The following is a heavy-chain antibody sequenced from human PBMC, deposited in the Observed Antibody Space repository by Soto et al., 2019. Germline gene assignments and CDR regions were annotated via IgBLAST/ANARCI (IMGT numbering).Heavy chain of an antibody. CDR3: ATAQVGATVYAFDI. D-gene: IGHD1-26*01. V-gene: IGHV1-24*01. J-gene: IGHJ3*02. Sequence: ASVKVSCKVSGYTLTELSMHWVRQAPGKGLEWMGGFDPEDGETIYAQKFQGRVTMTEDTSTDTACMELSSLRSEDTAVYHCATAQVGATVYAFDIWGQGTMVTVSS. CDR1: GYTLTELS. CDR2: FDPEDGET.